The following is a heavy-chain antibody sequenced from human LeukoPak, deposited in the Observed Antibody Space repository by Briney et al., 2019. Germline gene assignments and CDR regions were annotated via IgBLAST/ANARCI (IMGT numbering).Heavy chain of an antibody. CDR3: AKSRMGAKEKSEGRFGMDV. J-gene: IGHJ6*02. CDR1: GFTFSSYG. D-gene: IGHD1-26*01. CDR2: ISYDGSNK. Sequence: GGSLRLSCAASGFTFSSYGMHWVRQAPGKGLEWVAVISYDGSNKYYADSVKGRFTISRDNSKNTLYLQMNSLRAEDTAVYYCAKSRMGAKEKSEGRFGMDVWGQGTAVTVSS. V-gene: IGHV3-30*18.